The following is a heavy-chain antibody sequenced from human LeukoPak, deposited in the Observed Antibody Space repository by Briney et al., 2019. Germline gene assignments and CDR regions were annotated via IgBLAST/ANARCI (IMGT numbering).Heavy chain of an antibody. CDR2: IYTSGST. Sequence: SETLSLTCTVSGNSISSGDNYWSWIRQPAGKGLEWIGRIYTSGSTNYNPSLKSRVTISGDTSKNQFSLKLSSVTAADTAVYYCAIATHKSLSPFDIWGQGTMVTVSS. CDR1: GNSISSGDNY. J-gene: IGHJ3*02. V-gene: IGHV4-61*02. D-gene: IGHD2-15*01. CDR3: AIATHKSLSPFDI.